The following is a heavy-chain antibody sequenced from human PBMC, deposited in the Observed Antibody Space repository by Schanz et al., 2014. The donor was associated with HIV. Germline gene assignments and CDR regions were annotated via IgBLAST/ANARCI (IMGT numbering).Heavy chain of an antibody. D-gene: IGHD2-21*01. CDR1: GFTFSSYW. J-gene: IGHJ4*02. V-gene: IGHV3-74*03. CDR2: INSEGSST. Sequence: EVQLVEFGGGLVQPGGSLRLSCAASGFTFSSYWMHWVRQVPGKGLVWVSRINSEGSSTTYEYADSVKGRFTISRDNVRNTLYLQMNSLRAEDTATYYCTREGNYYGGSVPGHWGQGALVSVSS. CDR3: TREGNYYGGSVPGH.